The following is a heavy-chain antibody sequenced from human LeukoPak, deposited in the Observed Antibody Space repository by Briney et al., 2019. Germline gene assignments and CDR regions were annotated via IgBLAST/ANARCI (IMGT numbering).Heavy chain of an antibody. CDR1: GDFTSTYY. CDR3: ARIDPLGFFDQ. Sequence: PSETLSLACSVSGDFTSTYYWSWVRQPPTGGLEWIGYVFYSGNSNYNPNFTSRVTMSVDTSKSQFSLKLPSLSTAGTAVYYCARIDPLGFFDQWGQGTLVTVSS. J-gene: IGHJ4*02. D-gene: IGHD6-25*01. CDR2: VFYSGNS. V-gene: IGHV4-59*13.